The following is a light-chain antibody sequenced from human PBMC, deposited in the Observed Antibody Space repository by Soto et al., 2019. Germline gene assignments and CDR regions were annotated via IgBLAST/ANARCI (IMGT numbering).Light chain of an antibody. J-gene: IGLJ2*01. V-gene: IGLV2-14*01. Sequence: QSALTQPASVSGSPRQSITISCTGTSSDVGDGDFVSWYQQRPGNAPKLMIYKVSNRPSGVSNRFSGSKSGNTASLTISGPHGWDEGYYFFFSYSPSYTLVFRRGANPTV. CDR2: KVS. CDR1: SSDVGDGDF. CDR3: FSYSPSYTLV.